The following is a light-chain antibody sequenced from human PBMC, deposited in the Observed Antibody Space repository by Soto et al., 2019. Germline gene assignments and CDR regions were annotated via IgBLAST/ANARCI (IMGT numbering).Light chain of an antibody. V-gene: IGLV8-61*01. J-gene: IGLJ3*02. CDR1: SGSVSSSYY. CDR2: TTN. CDR3: VLYMRSGIGV. Sequence: QTVVTQEPSLSVSPGGTVTLTCCLRSGSVSSSYYPSWYQQTPGQAPRTLIYTTNTRSSGVPDRFSGSILGNKAALTITGAQADDESHYYCVLYMRSGIGVFGGGTKLTVL.